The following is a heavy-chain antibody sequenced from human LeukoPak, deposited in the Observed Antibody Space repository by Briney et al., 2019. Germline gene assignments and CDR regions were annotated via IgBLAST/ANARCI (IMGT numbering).Heavy chain of an antibody. V-gene: IGHV4-38-2*01. Sequence: SETLSLTCAVSGYSISSGYYWGWIRQPPGKGLERIGSIYHSGSTYYNPSLKSRVTISVDTSKNQFSLKLTSVTAADTAVYYCARLIADCSSTTCYLYYFDYWGQGTLVTVSS. D-gene: IGHD2-2*01. CDR3: ARLIADCSSTTCYLYYFDY. CDR1: GYSISSGYY. CDR2: IYHSGST. J-gene: IGHJ4*02.